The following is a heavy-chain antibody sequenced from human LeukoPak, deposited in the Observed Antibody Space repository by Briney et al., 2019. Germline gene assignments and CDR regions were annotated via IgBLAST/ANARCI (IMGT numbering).Heavy chain of an antibody. D-gene: IGHD3-10*01. CDR3: ARGRYYGSGSVY. Sequence: PSETLSLTCAVYGGSFSGYYWSWIRQPPGKRLEWIGEINHSGSTNYNPSLKSRVTISVDTSKNQFSLKLSSVTAADTAVYYCARGRYYGSGSVYWGQGTLVTVSS. V-gene: IGHV4-34*01. J-gene: IGHJ4*02. CDR1: GGSFSGYY. CDR2: INHSGST.